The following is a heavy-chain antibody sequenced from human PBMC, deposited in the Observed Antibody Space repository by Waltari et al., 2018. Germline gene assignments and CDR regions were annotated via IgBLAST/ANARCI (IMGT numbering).Heavy chain of an antibody. J-gene: IGHJ3*02. Sequence: EVQLVESGGGLVKPGGSLRLSCAAPGFTFSNAWMSWVRQAPGKGLEWVGRIKSKTDGGTTDYAAPVKGRFTISRDDSKNTLYLQMNSLKTEDTAVYYCTTDPSILRFLEWLTPDAFDIWGQGTMVTVSS. CDR3: TTDPSILRFLEWLTPDAFDI. CDR2: IKSKTDGGTT. V-gene: IGHV3-15*01. CDR1: GFTFSNAW. D-gene: IGHD3-3*01.